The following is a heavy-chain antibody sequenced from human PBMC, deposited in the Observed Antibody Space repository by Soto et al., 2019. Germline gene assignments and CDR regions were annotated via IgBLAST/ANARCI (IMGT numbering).Heavy chain of an antibody. CDR3: ARVSGTYGPFDY. CDR1: GFTFSSYA. J-gene: IGHJ4*02. D-gene: IGHD3-3*01. CDR2: ISYDGSNK. Sequence: GGSLRLSCAASGFTFSSYAMHWVRQAPGKGLEWVAVISYDGSNKYYADSVKGRFTISRDNSKNTLYLQMNSLRAEDTAVYYCARVSGTYGPFDYWGQGTLVTVSS. V-gene: IGHV3-30-3*01.